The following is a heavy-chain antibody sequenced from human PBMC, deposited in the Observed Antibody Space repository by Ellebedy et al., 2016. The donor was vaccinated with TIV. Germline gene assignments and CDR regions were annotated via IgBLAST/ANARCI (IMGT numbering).Heavy chain of an antibody. Sequence: PGGSLRLSCAASGFTFSSYAMSWVRQAPGKGLEWVSYISSSSSTIYYADSVKGRFTISRDNSKNTLYLQMNSLRAEDTAVYYCTSGSYFVWGQGTLVTVSS. CDR1: GFTFSSYA. J-gene: IGHJ4*02. V-gene: IGHV3-23*01. D-gene: IGHD1-26*01. CDR2: ISSSSSTI. CDR3: TSGSYFV.